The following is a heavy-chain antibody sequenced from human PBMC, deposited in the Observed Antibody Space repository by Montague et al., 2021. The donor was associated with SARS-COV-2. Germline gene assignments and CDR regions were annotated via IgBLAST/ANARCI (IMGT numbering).Heavy chain of an antibody. CDR3: ARGRRYSSTWYGAFDP. D-gene: IGHD6-13*01. CDR2: IYYSGST. V-gene: IGHV4-59*12. J-gene: IGHJ5*02. Sequence: SETLSLTCTVSSGSISSYYWSWIRQPPGKGLEWIGYIYYSGSTNYNPSLKGRVSISVDTSKNQFSLKLSSVTAADTAVYYCARGRRYSSTWYGAFDPWGQGMQVTVSS. CDR1: SGSISSYY.